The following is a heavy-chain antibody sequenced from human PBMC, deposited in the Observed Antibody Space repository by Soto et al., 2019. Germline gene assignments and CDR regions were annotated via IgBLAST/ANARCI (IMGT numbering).Heavy chain of an antibody. CDR3: AREPSSTVTTGGGGSAKDY. V-gene: IGHV3-30-3*01. J-gene: IGHJ4*02. CDR2: ISYDGTNR. D-gene: IGHD4-17*01. CDR1: GLTFSNYA. Sequence: QVLLVESRGGVVQPGRSLRLSCAASGLTFSNYAMHWVRQAPGRELEWVAFISYDGTNRCYPDSVKGRFTISRDNSKNTLYLQMNSLKTEDTAVYYCAREPSSTVTTGGGGSAKDYWGQGTLVTVSS.